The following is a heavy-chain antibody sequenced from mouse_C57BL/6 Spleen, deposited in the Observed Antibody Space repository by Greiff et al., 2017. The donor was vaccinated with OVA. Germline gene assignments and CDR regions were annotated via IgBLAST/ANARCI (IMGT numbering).Heavy chain of an antibody. CDR2: IWRGGST. D-gene: IGHD1-1*01. CDR3: AKEGDYYGSSHSYFDV. CDR1: GFSLTSYG. V-gene: IGHV2-5*01. J-gene: IGHJ1*03. Sequence: QVQLQQSGPGLVQPSQSLSITCTVSGFSLTSYGVHWVRQSPGKGLEWLGVIWRGGSTDYNAAFMSRLSITKDNSKSQVFFKMNSLQADDTAIYYCAKEGDYYGSSHSYFDVWGTGTTVTVSS.